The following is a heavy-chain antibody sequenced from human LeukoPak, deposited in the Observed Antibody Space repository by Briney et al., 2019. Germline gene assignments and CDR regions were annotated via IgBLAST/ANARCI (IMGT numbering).Heavy chain of an antibody. CDR2: INPNRGGT. Sequence: ASVKVSFKASGYTFTGYYMHWVRQAPGQQLEWMGWINPNRGGTNYAQKFQDRVTMTRDTSISTAYMELSRLRSDDTAVYYCARELDTAMADYLDYWRQGTLVTVSS. J-gene: IGHJ4*02. V-gene: IGHV1-2*02. CDR3: ARELDTAMADYLDY. CDR1: GYTFTGYY. D-gene: IGHD5-18*01.